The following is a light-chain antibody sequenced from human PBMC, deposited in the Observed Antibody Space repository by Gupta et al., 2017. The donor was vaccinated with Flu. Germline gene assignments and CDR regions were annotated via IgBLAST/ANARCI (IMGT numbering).Light chain of an antibody. J-gene: IGLJ3*02. V-gene: IGLV6-57*03. CDR2: DHD. CDR1: SGSFASHY. CDR3: QSYDSDNQV. Sequence: NFMLTQPHSVSESPGKTVTISCTRSSGSFASHYVQWYQQRPGSAPTTVIYDHDQRPSGVPARFSGSIDSSSKTASLTISGLRTEDEADYYCQSYDSDNQVFGGGTKLTVL.